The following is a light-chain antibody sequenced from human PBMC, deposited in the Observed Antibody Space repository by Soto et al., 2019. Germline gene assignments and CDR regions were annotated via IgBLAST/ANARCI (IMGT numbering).Light chain of an antibody. Sequence: IQMTQSPSTLSASVGGTVTITCRASESIYSWLAWYKQIPGKGPQLLIYKTSTLQGGVTSRFSGSGSGAEYTLTISSLQPDDFATYYCQEYNTNSRTFGQGTRV. CDR2: KTS. CDR3: QEYNTNSRT. J-gene: IGKJ1*01. V-gene: IGKV1-5*03. CDR1: ESIYSW.